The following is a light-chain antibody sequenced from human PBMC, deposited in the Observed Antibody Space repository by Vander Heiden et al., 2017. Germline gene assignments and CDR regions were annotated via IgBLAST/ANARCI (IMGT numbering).Light chain of an antibody. J-gene: IGKJ4*01. CDR3: RQEDNSPRT. CDR1: QGIRND. Sequence: AIQITQSPSSLSASVGDRVTITCRASQGIRNDLGWYQQKPGKAPKLLIYAASSLQSGVPSRFSGSGSGTDFTLTISSLQPEDFATYYCRQEDNSPRTFGGGTKVEIK. CDR2: AAS. V-gene: IGKV1-6*01.